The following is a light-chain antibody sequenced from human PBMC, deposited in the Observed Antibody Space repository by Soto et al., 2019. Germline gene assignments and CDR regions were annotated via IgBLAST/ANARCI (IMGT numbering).Light chain of an antibody. Sequence: IVLTQFPATLCMPQGKGSTLSCMSSQSVSSYLAWYQQKRGQAPRLLIYDSTNRATGIPARFSGGGSGTDFSLTIRSLEPDDFAVYYCQYRSNWPLTFGGGTKVDIK. CDR3: QYRSNWPLT. CDR1: QSVSSY. V-gene: IGKV3-11*01. J-gene: IGKJ4*01. CDR2: DST.